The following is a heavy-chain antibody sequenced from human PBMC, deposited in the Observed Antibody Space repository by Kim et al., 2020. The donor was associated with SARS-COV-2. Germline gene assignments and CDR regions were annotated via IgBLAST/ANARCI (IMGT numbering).Heavy chain of an antibody. V-gene: IGHV3-11*03. CDR2: ISRSSSYT. D-gene: IGHD3-3*01. CDR1: GFTFSDYY. Sequence: GGSLRLSCAASGFTFSDYYMSWIRHAPGKGLEWVSYISRSSSYTNYADSVKGRFTISRDNAKNSLYLQMNSLRAEDTAVYYCARMPYYDFWSTLYRNTNWFDPWGQGTLVTVSS. J-gene: IGHJ5*02. CDR3: ARMPYYDFWSTLYRNTNWFDP.